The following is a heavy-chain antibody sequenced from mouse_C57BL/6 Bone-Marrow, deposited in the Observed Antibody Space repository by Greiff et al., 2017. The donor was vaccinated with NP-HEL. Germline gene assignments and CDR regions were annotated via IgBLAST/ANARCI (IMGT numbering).Heavy chain of an antibody. CDR2: ISNGGGST. D-gene: IGHD1-2*01. J-gene: IGHJ4*01. Sequence: DVKLVESGGGLVQPGGSLKLSCAASGFTFSDYYMYWVRQTPEKRLEWVAYISNGGGSTYYPDTVKGRFTISRDNAKNTLYLQMSRLKSDDTAMYYCARRLRPYYYAMDYWGQGTSVTVSS. V-gene: IGHV5-12*01. CDR3: ARRLRPYYYAMDY. CDR1: GFTFSDYY.